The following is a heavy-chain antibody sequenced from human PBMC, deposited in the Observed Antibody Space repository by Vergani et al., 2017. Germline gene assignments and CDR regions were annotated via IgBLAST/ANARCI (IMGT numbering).Heavy chain of an antibody. Sequence: QVQLVESGGGVVQPGRSLRLSCAASGFTFSTFGMHWVRQAPGKGLEWVAVIWYDGSNKFYTDSVKGRFTISRDNSKNTLYLQMNSLRAEDTAVYYCARGLYSGYXYGYWGQGTLVTVSS. CDR2: IWYDGSNK. D-gene: IGHD5-12*01. CDR3: ARGLYSGYXYGY. V-gene: IGHV3-33*01. J-gene: IGHJ4*02. CDR1: GFTFSTFG.